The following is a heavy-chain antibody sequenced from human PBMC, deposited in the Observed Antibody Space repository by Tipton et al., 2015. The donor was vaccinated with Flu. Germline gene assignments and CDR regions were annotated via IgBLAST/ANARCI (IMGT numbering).Heavy chain of an antibody. Sequence: TLSLTCAVSGYSVSSGYYWAWIRQPPGKGLEWNGNVFYTGSRDYNPSLRSRVMMSVDRSKNQFSLTLGSATAADTAVYYCAAVVGNGNWLDHWGQGIQVTVSS. V-gene: IGHV4-38-2*01. CDR1: GYSVSSGYY. D-gene: IGHD6-19*01. J-gene: IGHJ5*02. CDR2: VFYTGSR. CDR3: AAVVGNGNWLDH.